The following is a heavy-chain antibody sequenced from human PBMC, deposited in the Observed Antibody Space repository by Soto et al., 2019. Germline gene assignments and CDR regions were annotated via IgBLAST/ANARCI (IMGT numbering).Heavy chain of an antibody. J-gene: IGHJ3*02. Sequence: EVQMVESGGGLVQPGGSLRLSCAASGFTVSRDFMSWVRQAPGKGLEWVEVIYTDGRTYFADSVKGRFTISRDNSKNTLHLQANSLRAEDTAVYYCARDLGTVTTPSGAFDIWGQGTMVTVSA. CDR1: GFTVSRDF. D-gene: IGHD4-17*01. CDR3: ARDLGTVTTPSGAFDI. CDR2: IYTDGRT. V-gene: IGHV3-66*01.